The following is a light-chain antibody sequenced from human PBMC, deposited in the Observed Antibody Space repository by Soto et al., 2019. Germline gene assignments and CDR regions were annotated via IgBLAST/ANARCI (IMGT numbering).Light chain of an antibody. Sequence: AIRMTQSPSSLSASTGDRVTITCRASQGISSYLAWYQQKPGKAPKLLIYAASTLQSGVPSRFSGSGSGTDFTLTXSCLXSXXXAXXXXXXXYSYPRTFGQGTKVEIK. CDR3: XXXYSYPRT. V-gene: IGKV1-8*01. J-gene: IGKJ1*01. CDR1: QGISSY. CDR2: AAS.